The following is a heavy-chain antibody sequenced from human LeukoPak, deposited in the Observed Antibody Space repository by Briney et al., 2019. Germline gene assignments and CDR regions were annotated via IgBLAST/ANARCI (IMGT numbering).Heavy chain of an antibody. CDR1: GFTFSSYA. V-gene: IGHV3-23*01. Sequence: GGSLRLSCAASGFTFSSYAMSWVRQAPGKGLEWVSAISGSGGSTYYADSVKGRFTISRDNSKNTLYLQMNSLRAEDTAVYYCAKVSNDFWSGYFYYFDYWGQGTLVTVSP. D-gene: IGHD3-3*01. CDR2: ISGSGGST. J-gene: IGHJ4*02. CDR3: AKVSNDFWSGYFYYFDY.